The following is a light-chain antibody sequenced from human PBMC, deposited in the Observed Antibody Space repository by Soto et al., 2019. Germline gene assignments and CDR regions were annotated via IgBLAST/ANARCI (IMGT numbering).Light chain of an antibody. Sequence: DIQMTQSPSSLSASVGDRVTITCRASQSISSYLNWYQQKPGKAPKLLIYAASSLQSGVPSRFSGSGSGTDFTLTISRLEPEDFAVYYCQQYVTSPWAFGQGTKVDIK. CDR2: AAS. V-gene: IGKV1-39*01. J-gene: IGKJ1*01. CDR3: QQYVTSPWA. CDR1: QSISSY.